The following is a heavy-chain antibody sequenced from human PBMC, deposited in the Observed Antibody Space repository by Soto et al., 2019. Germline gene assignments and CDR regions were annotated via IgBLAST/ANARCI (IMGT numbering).Heavy chain of an antibody. D-gene: IGHD3-9*01. V-gene: IGHV1-18*01. CDR2: ISAYNGNT. J-gene: IGHJ4*02. CDR3: ESVPIPYYDILTGSKKYYFDY. Sequence: QVQLVQSGAEVKKPGASVKVSCKASGYTFTSYGISWVRQAPGQGLEWMGWISAYNGNTNYAQKLQGRVTMTTDTSKSTAYMELRSLRSDDTAVYYYESVPIPYYDILTGSKKYYFDYWGQGTLVTVSS. CDR1: GYTFTSYG.